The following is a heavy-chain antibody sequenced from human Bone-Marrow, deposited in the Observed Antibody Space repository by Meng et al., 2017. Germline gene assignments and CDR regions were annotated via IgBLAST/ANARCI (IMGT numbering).Heavy chain of an antibody. V-gene: IGHV5-51*01. D-gene: IGHD5-24*01. CDR1: GYSFTDYW. J-gene: IGHJ4*02. CDR3: ARKGKDAYNIYYFDY. CDR2: IYPGNSDT. Sequence: GGSLRLSCKGSGYSFTDYWIGWVRQMPGKGLEWMGIIYPGNSDTRYSPSFQGQVTISADKSITTAHLQWSSLKASDTAMYYCARKGKDAYNIYYFDYWGQGTLVTVSS.